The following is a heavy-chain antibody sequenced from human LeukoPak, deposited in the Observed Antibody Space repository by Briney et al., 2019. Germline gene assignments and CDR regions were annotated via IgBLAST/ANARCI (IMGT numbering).Heavy chain of an antibody. CDR3: ARYYVWGSYRSFGAFDI. CDR2: IYYSGST. Sequence: SETLSLTCAVSGGSISSYYRSWIRQPPGKGLEWIGYIYYSGSTNYNPSLKSRVTISVDTSKNQFSLKLSSGTAADTAVYYCARYYVWGSYRSFGAFDIWGQGTMVTV. J-gene: IGHJ3*02. CDR1: GGSISSYY. V-gene: IGHV4-59*01. D-gene: IGHD3-16*02.